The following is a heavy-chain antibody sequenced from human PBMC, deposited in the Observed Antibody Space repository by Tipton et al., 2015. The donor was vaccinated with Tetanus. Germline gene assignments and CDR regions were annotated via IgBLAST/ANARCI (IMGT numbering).Heavy chain of an antibody. Sequence: LRLSCSVSGVSISDTSFYWAWIRQPPGEGLEWIASVYYDGSAYTNPSLKSRIAISIDTSGSQFSLKVHSVTAADTAFYYCTRHVVEAVPRWFDPWGQGTLVTVSS. V-gene: IGHV4-39*01. J-gene: IGHJ5*02. D-gene: IGHD2-2*01. CDR3: TRHVVEAVPRWFDP. CDR2: VYYDGSA. CDR1: GVSISDTSFY.